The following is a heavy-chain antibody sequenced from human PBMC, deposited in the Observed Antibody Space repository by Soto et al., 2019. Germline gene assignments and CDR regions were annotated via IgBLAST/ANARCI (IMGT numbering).Heavy chain of an antibody. J-gene: IGHJ5*02. CDR2: IYWDDDK. Sequence: QITLKESGPTLVKPTQTLTLTCTFSGFSLSTSGVGVGWIRQPPGKALEWLALIYWDDDKRYSPSLKSRLTITKDTSKNQVVLTMTNMDPVDTATYYCAHQKGYWSGGSCPNWFDPWGQGTLVTVSS. D-gene: IGHD2-15*01. CDR1: GFSLSTSGVG. V-gene: IGHV2-5*02. CDR3: AHQKGYWSGGSCPNWFDP.